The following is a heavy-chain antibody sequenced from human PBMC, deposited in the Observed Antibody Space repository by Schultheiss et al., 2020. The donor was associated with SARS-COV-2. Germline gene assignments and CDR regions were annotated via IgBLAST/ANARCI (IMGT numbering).Heavy chain of an antibody. D-gene: IGHD6-19*01. V-gene: IGHV3-30*07. J-gene: IGHJ4*02. CDR1: GFTFISYT. CDR2: ISVDGSNN. Sequence: GESLKISCAASGFTFISYTMHWVRQAPGKGLEWVALISVDGSNNYYADSVKGRFTISRDNTNNSLYLQMNSLRDEDTAVYYCARDREQWNFWGQGTLVTVSS. CDR3: ARDREQWNF.